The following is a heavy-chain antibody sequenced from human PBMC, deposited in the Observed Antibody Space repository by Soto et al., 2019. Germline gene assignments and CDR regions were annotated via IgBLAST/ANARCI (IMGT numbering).Heavy chain of an antibody. Sequence: GGSLRLSCAASGFTFSSYAMNWVRQAPGKGLEWVSAIYSGGSTYYADSVKGRFTISRHNSKNTLYLQMNSLRAEDTAVYYCARQSGYSYGHLDYWGQGTLVTVSS. V-gene: IGHV3-53*04. CDR2: IYSGGST. CDR1: GFTFSSYA. CDR3: ARQSGYSYGHLDY. D-gene: IGHD5-18*01. J-gene: IGHJ4*02.